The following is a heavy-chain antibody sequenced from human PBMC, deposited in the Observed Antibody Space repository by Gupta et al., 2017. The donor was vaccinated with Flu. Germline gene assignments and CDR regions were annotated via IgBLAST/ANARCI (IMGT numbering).Heavy chain of an antibody. CDR3: ARGPVRNWFDP. V-gene: IGHV4-59*01. CDR2: VYYTGTT. Sequence: SWIRRPPGKGLEWIGHVYYTGTTNYNPPLKSRVTISVDTSKRQFSLKINSVTAADTAVYYGARGPVRNWFDPWGQGTLVTVSS. D-gene: IGHD6-19*01. J-gene: IGHJ5*02.